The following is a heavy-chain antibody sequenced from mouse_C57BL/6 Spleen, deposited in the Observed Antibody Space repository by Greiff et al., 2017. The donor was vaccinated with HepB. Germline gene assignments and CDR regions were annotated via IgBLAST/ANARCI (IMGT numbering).Heavy chain of an antibody. V-gene: IGHV1-39*01. CDR2: INPNYGTT. J-gene: IGHJ3*01. CDR3: HYYSNYGAY. D-gene: IGHD2-5*01. CDR1: GYSFTDYN. Sequence: EVKLVESGPELVKPGASVKISCKASGYSFTDYNMNWVKQSNGKSLEWIGVINPNYGTTSYNQKFKGKATLTVDQSSSTAYMQLNSLTSEDSAVYYCHYYSNYGAYWGQGTLVTVSA.